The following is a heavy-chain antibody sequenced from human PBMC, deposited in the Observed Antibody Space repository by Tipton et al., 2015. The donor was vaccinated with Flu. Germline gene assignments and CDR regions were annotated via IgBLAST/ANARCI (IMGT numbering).Heavy chain of an antibody. Sequence: SGFTFSSYSMNWVRQAPGKGLEWVSSISSSSSNIYYADSVKGRFTISRDNAKNSLYLQMNSLRAEDTAVYYCFTDPAYCGGDCGYDHWGQGTLVTVSS. D-gene: IGHD2-21*01. V-gene: IGHV3-21*01. J-gene: IGHJ4*02. CDR1: GFTFSSYS. CDR3: FTDPAYCGGDCGYDH. CDR2: ISSSSSNI.